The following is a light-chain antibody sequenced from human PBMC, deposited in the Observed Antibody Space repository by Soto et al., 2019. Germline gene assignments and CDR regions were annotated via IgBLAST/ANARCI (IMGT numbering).Light chain of an antibody. J-gene: IGKJ4*01. CDR1: RSISNW. V-gene: IGKV1-5*01. CDR2: DAS. Sequence: GARVTITCRASRSISNWLXXYXXKXGXXXKXXXDDASGLESGVPSRFSGSGYGTEFTLTISSLQPDDFATYYCQQYNSYPLTFGGGTKVDIK. CDR3: QQYNSYPLT.